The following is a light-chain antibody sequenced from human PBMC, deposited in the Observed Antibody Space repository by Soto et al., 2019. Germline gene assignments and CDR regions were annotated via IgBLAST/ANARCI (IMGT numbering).Light chain of an antibody. CDR2: GAS. V-gene: IGKV3-15*01. CDR3: QQYNNCPLT. CDR1: QSVSSN. J-gene: IGKJ4*01. Sequence: EIVRTQSPATMSVSPGERATLSCRASQSVSSNLAWYQQKPGQAPRLLIYGASTRATGIPARFSGSGSGTEFTLTISSLQSEDFAVYYCQQYNNCPLTFGGGTKVEIK.